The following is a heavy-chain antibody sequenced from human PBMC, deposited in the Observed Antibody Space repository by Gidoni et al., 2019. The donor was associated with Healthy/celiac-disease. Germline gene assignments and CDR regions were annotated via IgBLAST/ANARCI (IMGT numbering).Heavy chain of an antibody. Sequence: EVQLVESGGGLVKPGGSLRLSCAASGFTFSNAWMSWVRQSPGKGLEWVGRIKRKTDGGTTDYAAPVKGRFTISRDDSKNTLYLQMNSLKTEDTAVYYCTTDFWSGYPPSRRKTKLRSQDVWGQGTTVTVSS. V-gene: IGHV3-15*01. J-gene: IGHJ6*02. CDR1: GFTFSNAW. D-gene: IGHD3-3*01. CDR3: TTDFWSGYPPSRRKTKLRSQDV. CDR2: IKRKTDGGTT.